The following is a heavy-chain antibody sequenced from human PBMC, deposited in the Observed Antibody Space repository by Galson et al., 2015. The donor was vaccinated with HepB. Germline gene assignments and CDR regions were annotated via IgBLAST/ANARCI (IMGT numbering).Heavy chain of an antibody. CDR1: GGTFSSYA. Sequence: SVKVSCKASGGTFSSYAISWVRQAPGQGLEWMGRIIPILGIANYAQKFQGRVTITADKSTSTAYMELSSVTAADTAVYYRARSYGFGEFFAFDIWGQGTMVTVSS. CDR3: ARSYGFGEFFAFDI. J-gene: IGHJ3*02. CDR2: IIPILGIA. V-gene: IGHV1-69*04. D-gene: IGHD3-10*01.